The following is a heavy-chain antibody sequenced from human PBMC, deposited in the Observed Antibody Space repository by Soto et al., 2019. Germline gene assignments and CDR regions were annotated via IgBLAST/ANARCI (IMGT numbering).Heavy chain of an antibody. CDR1: GFSLSTSGVG. J-gene: IGHJ4*02. CDR3: AHRTYCSGGSCYDY. Sequence: QITLKESGPTLVKPTQTLTLTCTFSGFSLSTSGVGVGWIRQPPGEALEWLAIIFWDDDERYNPSLMTRFTITKDTSKNQVVLTMTNMDPADTATYYCAHRTYCSGGSCYDYWGQGTLVTVSS. V-gene: IGHV2-5*02. CDR2: IFWDDDE. D-gene: IGHD2-15*01.